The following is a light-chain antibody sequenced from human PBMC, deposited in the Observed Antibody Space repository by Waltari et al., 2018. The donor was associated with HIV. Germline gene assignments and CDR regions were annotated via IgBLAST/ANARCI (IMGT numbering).Light chain of an antibody. J-gene: IGLJ3*02. CDR2: EDD. CDR1: SSDVGSYNL. V-gene: IGLV2-23*01. Sequence: SALTQPASVSGSPGHAITVSCPGSSSDVGSYNLVSWYQQHPGKAPKLMIYEDDKRPSGVSNRFSGSKSGNTASLTISGLQAEDEADYYCCSYAGSTTWLFGGGTKLTVL. CDR3: CSYAGSTTWL.